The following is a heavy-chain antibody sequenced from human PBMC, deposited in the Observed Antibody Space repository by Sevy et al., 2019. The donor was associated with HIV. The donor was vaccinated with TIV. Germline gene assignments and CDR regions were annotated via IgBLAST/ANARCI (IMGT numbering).Heavy chain of an antibody. CDR3: ARDWGIAAAGPSYYYYGMDV. V-gene: IGHV4-59*01. J-gene: IGHJ6*02. CDR2: IYYSGST. Sequence: SETLSLTCTVSGGSISSYYWSWIRQPPGKGLEWIGYIYYSGSTNYNPSLKSRVTISVDTSKNQFSLKLSSVTAADPAVYYCARDWGIAAAGPSYYYYGMDVWGQGTTVTVSS. CDR1: GGSISSYY. D-gene: IGHD6-13*01.